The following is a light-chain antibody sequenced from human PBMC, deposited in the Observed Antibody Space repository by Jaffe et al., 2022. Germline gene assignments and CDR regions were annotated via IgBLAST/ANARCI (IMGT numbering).Light chain of an antibody. J-gene: IGKJ4*01. CDR3: QQYGSSIPHT. V-gene: IGKV3-20*01. Sequence: EIVLTQSPGTLSLSPGERATLSCRASQSVSSSYLAWYQQKPGQAPRLLIYGASSRATGIPDRFSGSGSGTDFTLTISRLEPEDFAVYYCQQYGSSIPHTFGGGTKVEIK. CDR2: GAS. CDR1: QSVSSSY.